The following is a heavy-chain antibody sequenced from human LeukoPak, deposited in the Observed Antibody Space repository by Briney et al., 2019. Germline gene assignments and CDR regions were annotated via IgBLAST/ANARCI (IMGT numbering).Heavy chain of an antibody. V-gene: IGHV3-21*01. D-gene: IGHD6-19*01. Sequence: GGSLRLSCAASGFTFSSYSMNWVRQAPGKGLEWVSSISSSSSYIYYADSVKGRSTISRDNAKNSLYLQMNSLRAEDTAVYYCARDHGLAVAPTGVDYWGQGTLVTVSS. CDR3: ARDHGLAVAPTGVDY. J-gene: IGHJ4*02. CDR1: GFTFSSYS. CDR2: ISSSSSYI.